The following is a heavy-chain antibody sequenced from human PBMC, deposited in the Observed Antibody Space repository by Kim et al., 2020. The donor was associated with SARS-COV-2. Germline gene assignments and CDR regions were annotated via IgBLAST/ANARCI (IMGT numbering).Heavy chain of an antibody. CDR1: GYTFTTYD. D-gene: IGHD2-2*01. V-gene: IGHV1-8*01. CDR2: MSPNSGNT. J-gene: IGHJ6*04. Sequence: ASVKVSCKASGYTFTTYDINWVRQASGQGLEWMGWMSPNSGNTGYAQKFQGRVTMTRNTSISTAYMELSSLRSEDTAVYYCARSRTVVSYYYYYGMDVWGKGTTVTVS. CDR3: ARSRTVVSYYYYYGMDV.